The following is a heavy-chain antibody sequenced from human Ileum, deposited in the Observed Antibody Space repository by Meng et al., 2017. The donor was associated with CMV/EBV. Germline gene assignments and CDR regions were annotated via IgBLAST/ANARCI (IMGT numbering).Heavy chain of an antibody. Sequence: GSFSGYYWSWSRQPPGKGLEWIGEINHSGSTNYNPSLKSRVTISVDTSKNQFSLKLSSVTAADTAVYYCAKTYYDFWSGYYSGWFDPWGQGTLVTVSS. V-gene: IGHV4-34*01. CDR2: INHSGST. J-gene: IGHJ5*02. D-gene: IGHD3-3*01. CDR1: GSFSGYY. CDR3: AKTYYDFWSGYYSGWFDP.